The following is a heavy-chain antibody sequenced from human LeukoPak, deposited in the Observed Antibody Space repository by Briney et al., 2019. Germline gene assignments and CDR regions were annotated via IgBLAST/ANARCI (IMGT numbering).Heavy chain of an antibody. D-gene: IGHD3-22*01. CDR3: AKNVLVKRYSDY. CDR1: GFIFTTHA. J-gene: IGHJ4*02. Sequence: GESLRLSCVGSGFIFTTHAISWVRQAPGKGLQWVSVISGGGRTTEYADSVKGRFTVSRDISKNTVFLQMNSLRVEDTAIYYCAKNVLVKRYSDYWGQGVVVTVSS. V-gene: IGHV3-23*01. CDR2: ISGGGRTT.